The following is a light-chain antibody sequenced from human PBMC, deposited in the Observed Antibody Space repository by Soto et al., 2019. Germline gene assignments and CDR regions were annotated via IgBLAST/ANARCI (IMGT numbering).Light chain of an antibody. CDR1: QGISSW. CDR3: QQANSLLPT. Sequence: DIQMTQSPSSVSASVGDRVTITCRASQGISSWLAWYQQKPGKASKLLIYAESSLLSWVPSRLSGSGFGTDFTLTISSLQPEDFATYNCQQANSLLPTFGQGTKLEIK. J-gene: IGKJ2*01. V-gene: IGKV1-12*01. CDR2: AES.